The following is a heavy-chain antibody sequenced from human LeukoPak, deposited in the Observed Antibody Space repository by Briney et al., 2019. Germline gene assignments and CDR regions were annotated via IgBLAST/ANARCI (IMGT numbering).Heavy chain of an antibody. V-gene: IGHV3-33*01. Sequence: GRSLRLSCAASKFTFRNHGMHWVRQAPGKGLEWVAIIWYGGSKQYYADSVKGRFTISRDNSKDTLYLQMNSLRDEDTAVYYCARDRGARYYDYWGQGTQVSVSS. J-gene: IGHJ4*02. D-gene: IGHD3-10*01. CDR1: KFTFRNHG. CDR3: ARDRGARYYDY. CDR2: IWYGGSKQ.